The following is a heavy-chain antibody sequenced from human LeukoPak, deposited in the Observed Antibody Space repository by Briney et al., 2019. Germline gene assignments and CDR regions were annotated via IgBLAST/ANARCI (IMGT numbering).Heavy chain of an antibody. CDR2: IKQDGSEK. CDR3: ARVGGRYSPLGY. CDR1: GFTFSSYW. V-gene: IGHV3-7*01. D-gene: IGHD3-16*02. J-gene: IGHJ4*02. Sequence: GGSLRLSCAASGFTFSSYWMSWVRQAPGKGLEWVANIKQDGSEKYYVDSVKGRFTIPRDNAQNSLYLQMISLRAEDTAVYYCARVGGRYSPLGYWGQGTLVTVSS.